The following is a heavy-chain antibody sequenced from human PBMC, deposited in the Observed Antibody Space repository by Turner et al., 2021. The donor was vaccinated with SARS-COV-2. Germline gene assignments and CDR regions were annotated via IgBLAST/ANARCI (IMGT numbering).Heavy chain of an antibody. CDR2: ISSSSSTI. V-gene: IGHV3-48*01. CDR3: ARERGYSYGPYYYGMDV. CDR1: GFTFSNYS. D-gene: IGHD5-18*01. Sequence: EVQLVESGGGLVQPGGSLRLSCEASGFTFSNYSMNWVRQAPGKGLEGGSYISSSSSTIYYADSVKGRFTISRDNAKNSLYLQMNSLRAEDTAVYYCARERGYSYGPYYYGMDVWGQGTTVTVSS. J-gene: IGHJ6*02.